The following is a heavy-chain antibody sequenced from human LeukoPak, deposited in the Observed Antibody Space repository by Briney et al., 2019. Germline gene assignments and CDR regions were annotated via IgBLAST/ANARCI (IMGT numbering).Heavy chain of an antibody. CDR2: IWHDGNYK. CDR1: GLTFSNYN. CDR3: ARDSDYYDSSAYTFRGALHYDF. D-gene: IGHD3-22*01. Sequence: GGSLRLSCVASGLTFSNYNMYWVRQAPGKGLEWVAVIWHDGNYKYYVDSAKGRFTISRDNSKNTVYLQMNSLGAEDTAVYLCARDSDYYDSSAYTFRGALHYDFWGRGTLVTVSS. J-gene: IGHJ4*02. V-gene: IGHV3-33*01.